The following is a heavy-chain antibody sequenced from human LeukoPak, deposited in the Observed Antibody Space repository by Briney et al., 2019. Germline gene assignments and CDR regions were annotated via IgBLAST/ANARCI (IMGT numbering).Heavy chain of an antibody. D-gene: IGHD6-13*01. CDR2: ISISSSYI. J-gene: IGHJ6*02. V-gene: IGHV3-21*01. Sequence: GGSLRLSCAASGFTFSSYSMNWVRQAPGKGLEWVSSISISSSYIYYADSVKGGFTISRDNAKTSPYLQMNTLRAEDTTVYYCARPLDSSSWNYYYYYGMDVWGQGTTVTVSS. CDR3: ARPLDSSSWNYYYYYGMDV. CDR1: GFTFSSYS.